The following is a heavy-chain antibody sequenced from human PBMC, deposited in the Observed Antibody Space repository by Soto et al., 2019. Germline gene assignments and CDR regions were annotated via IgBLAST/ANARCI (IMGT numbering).Heavy chain of an antibody. J-gene: IGHJ4*02. CDR1: GDSVSSNSAA. Sequence: QVQLQQSGPGLVKPSQTLSLTCAISGDSVSSNSAAWNWIRQSPSRGLEWLGRTYYRSKWYYDCSVSVKSRKTIIPDTSKNQFSQQLNYVTTEDTAVYYCVRYLHDRGSYSDSWGQGSLVTVSS. D-gene: IGHD1-26*01. V-gene: IGHV6-1*01. CDR3: VRYLHDRGSYSDS. CDR2: TYYRSKWYY.